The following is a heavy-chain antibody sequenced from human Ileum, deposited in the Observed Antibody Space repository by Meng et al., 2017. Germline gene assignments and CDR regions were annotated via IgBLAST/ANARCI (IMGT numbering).Heavy chain of an antibody. CDR2: IGGNGAGA. D-gene: IGHD1-26*01. Sequence: GESLKISCAASGFIFSTYAMTWVRQAPGKGLDWVSAIGGNGAGAYYADSVKGRFTISRDNSKNTLYLEMNSLRAEDTAVYYCAKFYGLFKSDYCTFDGFHIWGQGTMVTVSS. J-gene: IGHJ3*02. V-gene: IGHV3-23*01. CDR3: AKFYGLFKSDYCTFDGFHI. CDR1: GFIFSTYA.